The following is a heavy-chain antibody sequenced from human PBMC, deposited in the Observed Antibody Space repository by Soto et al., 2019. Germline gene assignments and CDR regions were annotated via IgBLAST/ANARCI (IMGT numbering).Heavy chain of an antibody. V-gene: IGHV3-72*01. CDR3: TIEGAYPGPDFDY. D-gene: IGHD3-16*01. CDR1: GFTFSDRY. CDR2: TKNKANSYTT. J-gene: IGHJ4*02. Sequence: GALRLSCADPGFTFSDRYMDWVRQAPGKGLEWVGRTKNKANSYTTEYAASVKGRFTISRDDSRNSVYLQMNSLKTDDTAVYYCTIEGAYPGPDFDYWGQGTLVTVSS.